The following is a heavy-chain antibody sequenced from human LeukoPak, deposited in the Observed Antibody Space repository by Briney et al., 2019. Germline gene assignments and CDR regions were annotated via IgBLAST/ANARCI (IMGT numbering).Heavy chain of an antibody. Sequence: PGRSLRLSCAASGFTFDDYAMHWVRQAPGKGLEWVSGISWNSGSIGYADSVKGRFTIPRDNAKNSLYLQMNSLRAEDTALYYCAKGEIAAAGSAFDYWGQGTLVTVSS. CDR3: AKGEIAAAGSAFDY. CDR1: GFTFDDYA. CDR2: ISWNSGSI. J-gene: IGHJ4*02. V-gene: IGHV3-9*01. D-gene: IGHD6-13*01.